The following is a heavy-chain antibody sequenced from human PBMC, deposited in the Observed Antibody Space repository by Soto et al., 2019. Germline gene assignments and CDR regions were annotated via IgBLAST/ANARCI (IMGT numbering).Heavy chain of an antibody. D-gene: IGHD5-18*01. Sequence: GGSLRLSCAASGFTFSSYDMPWVRQATGKGLEWVSAIGTAGDTYYPGSVKGRFTISRENAKNSLYLQMNSLRAEDTAVYYCARSQTAMGRGGMDVWGQGTTVTVSS. CDR1: GFTFSSYD. V-gene: IGHV3-13*01. J-gene: IGHJ6*02. CDR2: IGTAGDT. CDR3: ARSQTAMGRGGMDV.